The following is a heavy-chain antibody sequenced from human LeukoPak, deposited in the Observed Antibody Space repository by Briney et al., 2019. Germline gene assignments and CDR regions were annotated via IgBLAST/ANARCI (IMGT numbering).Heavy chain of an antibody. V-gene: IGHV3-23*01. J-gene: IGHJ3*02. CDR3: AKHIRFLEWLFPRDAFDI. D-gene: IGHD3-3*01. CDR2: ISGSGGST. CDR1: GFTFSSYA. Sequence: GGSLRLSCAASGFTFSSYAMSWVRQAPGKGLEWVSAISGSGGSTYYADSVKGRFTISRDNSKNTLYLQMNSLRAEDTAVYYCAKHIRFLEWLFPRDAFDIWGQGTMVTVSS.